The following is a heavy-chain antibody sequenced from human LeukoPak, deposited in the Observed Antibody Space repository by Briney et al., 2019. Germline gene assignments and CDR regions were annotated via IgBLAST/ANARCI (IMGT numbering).Heavy chain of an antibody. Sequence: GGSLRLSCAASGFTFSSYSMNWGRLAPGKGLGWVSSISSSSSYIYYADSVKGRFTISRDNAKNSLYLQMNGLGAEDTAGDYCAREDYYGSGFDPWGQGTLVTVSS. D-gene: IGHD3-10*01. V-gene: IGHV3-21*01. CDR1: GFTFSSYS. J-gene: IGHJ5*02. CDR3: AREDYYGSGFDP. CDR2: ISSSSSYI.